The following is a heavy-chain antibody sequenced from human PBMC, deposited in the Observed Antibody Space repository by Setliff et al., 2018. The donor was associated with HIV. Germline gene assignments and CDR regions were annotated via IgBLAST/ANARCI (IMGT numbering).Heavy chain of an antibody. CDR1: GFTFSTFA. Sequence: QPGGSLRLSCVASGFTFSTFAMHWVRQAPGKGLEWVSVISYDGSRISYADSVKGRFTISRDNSKNTLYLQMNSLTAEDTAVYYCAKVDNGHCTSASCGDFDYWGQGTLVTV. J-gene: IGHJ4*02. V-gene: IGHV3-30*07. CDR2: ISYDGSRI. CDR3: AKVDNGHCTSASCGDFDY. D-gene: IGHD2-2*03.